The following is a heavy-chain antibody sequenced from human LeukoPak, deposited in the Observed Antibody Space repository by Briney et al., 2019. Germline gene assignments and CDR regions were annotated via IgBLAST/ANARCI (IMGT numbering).Heavy chain of an antibody. J-gene: IGHJ4*02. V-gene: IGHV4-31*03. Sequence: SQTLSLTCTVSGGSISSGGYYWSWIRQHPGKGLEWIGYIYYSGSTYYNPSLKSRVTISIDTSKNQFSLNLNSVTAADTALYSCARHYLGGNYPDYFNHWGQGTLVTVSS. CDR2: IYYSGST. CDR1: GGSISSGGYY. D-gene: IGHD1-26*01. CDR3: ARHYLGGNYPDYFNH.